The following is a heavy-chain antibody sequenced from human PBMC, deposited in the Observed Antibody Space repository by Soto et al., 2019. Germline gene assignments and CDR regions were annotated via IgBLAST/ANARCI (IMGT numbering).Heavy chain of an antibody. CDR2: INPNSGGT. Sequence: GESLKISCKASGYTFTGYYMHWVRQAPGQGLEWMGWINPNSGGTNYAQKFQGWVTMTRDTSISTAYMELSRLRSDDTAVYYCARSGTTFELDYWGQGTLVTVSS. J-gene: IGHJ4*02. CDR1: GYTFTGYY. CDR3: ARSGTTFELDY. D-gene: IGHD1-7*01. V-gene: IGHV1-2*04.